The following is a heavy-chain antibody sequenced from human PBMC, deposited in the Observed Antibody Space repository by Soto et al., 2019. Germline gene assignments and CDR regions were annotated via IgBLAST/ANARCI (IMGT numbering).Heavy chain of an antibody. V-gene: IGHV3-21*01. CDR2: ISASSSYI. Sequence: LRLSCAASGFTFSSYAMSWVRQAPGKGLEWVSSISASSSYIYYADSVKGRFTISRDNAKNSLYLQMDSLRAEDTAVYYCARDSGGGGYYYYYNMDVWGRGTTVTVSS. J-gene: IGHJ6*03. D-gene: IGHD2-15*01. CDR3: ARDSGGGGYYYYYNMDV. CDR1: GFTFSSYA.